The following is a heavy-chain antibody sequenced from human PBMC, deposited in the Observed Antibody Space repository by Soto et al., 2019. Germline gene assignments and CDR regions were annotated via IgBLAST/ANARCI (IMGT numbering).Heavy chain of an antibody. D-gene: IGHD2-8*02. CDR3: ARDKITGLFDY. J-gene: IGHJ4*02. CDR1: GGSISSYY. V-gene: IGHV4-59*12. CDR2: IYYSGST. Sequence: SETLSLTCTVSGGSISSYYWSWIRQPPGKELQYIGYIYYSGSTNYNPSLKSRVTISDDTSTNQFSLTLTFVTAADTAVYYCARDKITGLFDYWGQGTLVTVSS.